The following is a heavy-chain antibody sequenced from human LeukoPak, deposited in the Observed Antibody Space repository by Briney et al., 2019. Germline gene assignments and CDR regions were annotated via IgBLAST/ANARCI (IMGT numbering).Heavy chain of an antibody. J-gene: IGHJ4*02. D-gene: IGHD6-6*01. CDR3: ARLRIAARPRFDY. CDR2: IYYSGST. CDR1: GGSISSSSYY. Sequence: SETLSLTXTVSGGSISSSSYYWGWIRQPPGKGLQWIGSIYYSGSTYYNPSLKSRVTISVDTSKNQFSLKLSSVTAADTAVYYCARLRIAARPRFDYWGQGTLVTVSS. V-gene: IGHV4-39*01.